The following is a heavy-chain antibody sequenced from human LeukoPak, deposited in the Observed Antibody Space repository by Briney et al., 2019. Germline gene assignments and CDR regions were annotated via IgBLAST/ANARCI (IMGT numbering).Heavy chain of an antibody. D-gene: IGHD3-22*01. CDR3: AKDWDYYDSSGYYSHWYFDL. Sequence: QAGGSLRLSCAASGFTFSSYGMSWVRQAPGKGLEWVSAISGSGGSTYYADSVKGRFTISRDNSKNTLYLQMNSLRAEDTAVYYCAKDWDYYDSSGYYSHWYFDLWGRGTLVTVSS. CDR1: GFTFSSYG. J-gene: IGHJ2*01. CDR2: ISGSGGST. V-gene: IGHV3-23*01.